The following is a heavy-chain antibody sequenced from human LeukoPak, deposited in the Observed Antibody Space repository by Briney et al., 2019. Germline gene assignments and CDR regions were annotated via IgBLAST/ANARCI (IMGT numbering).Heavy chain of an antibody. Sequence: ETLSLTCAVYGGSFSGYYWSWVRQAPGKGLEWVANIKPDGSEKYYVDSVGGRFTISRDNAKNSLYLQMNSLRAEDTAVYYCRYSSRGGFDYWGQGTLVTVSS. CDR3: RYSSRGGFDY. CDR1: GGSFSGYY. J-gene: IGHJ4*02. CDR2: IKPDGSEK. D-gene: IGHD6-13*01. V-gene: IGHV3-7*01.